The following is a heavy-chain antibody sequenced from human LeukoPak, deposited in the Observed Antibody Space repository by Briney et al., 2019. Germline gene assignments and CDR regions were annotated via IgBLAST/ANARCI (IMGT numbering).Heavy chain of an antibody. CDR1: GFTFGSYG. CDR3: ARDLQRWLQGPIDY. V-gene: IGHV3-33*01. CDR2: IWYDGSNK. Sequence: GGSLRLSCAASGFTFGSYGMHWVRQAPGKGLEWVAVIWYDGSNKYYADSVKGRFTISRDNSKNTLYLQMNSLRAEDTAVYYCARDLQRWLQGPIDYWGQGTLVTVSS. D-gene: IGHD5-24*01. J-gene: IGHJ4*02.